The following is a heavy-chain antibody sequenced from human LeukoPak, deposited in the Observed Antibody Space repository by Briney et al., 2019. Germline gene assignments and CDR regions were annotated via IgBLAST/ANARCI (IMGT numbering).Heavy chain of an antibody. CDR1: GYTFTSYG. Sequence: ASVKVSCKASGYTFTSYGISWVRQAPGQGLEWMGWISAYNGNTNYAQKLQGRVTITRDTSASTAYMELSSLRSEDTGVYYCARAQTYSHIADGDAFDIWGQGTMVTVSS. D-gene: IGHD6-13*01. CDR3: ARAQTYSHIADGDAFDI. CDR2: ISAYNGNT. V-gene: IGHV1-18*01. J-gene: IGHJ3*02.